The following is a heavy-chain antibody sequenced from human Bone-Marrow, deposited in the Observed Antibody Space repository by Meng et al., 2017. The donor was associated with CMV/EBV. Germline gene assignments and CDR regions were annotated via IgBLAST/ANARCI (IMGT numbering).Heavy chain of an antibody. D-gene: IGHD5-24*01. CDR3: AKGNERWLQWGY. V-gene: IGHV3-30*19. CDR2: ISYDGSNK. Sequence: GESLKISCVASGFTFSSYGMHWVRQAPGKGLEWVAVISYDGSNKYYADSVRGRFTISRDNSKNMLYLQMNSLRAEDTAVYYCAKGNERWLQWGYWGQGTLVTVSS. J-gene: IGHJ4*02. CDR1: GFTFSSYG.